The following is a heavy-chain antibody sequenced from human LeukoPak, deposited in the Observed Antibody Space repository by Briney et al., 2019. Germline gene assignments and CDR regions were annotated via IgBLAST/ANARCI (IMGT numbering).Heavy chain of an antibody. Sequence: PSETLSLTCSVSGGSITYYYWSWFRQPPGKGLEWIGYIYYSESTQYNPSLKSRVNISVDTSKNQVSLKLSSVTAADTAVYHCARTSVHGWSDYWGQGSLVTVSS. CDR1: GGSITYYY. CDR3: ARTSVHGWSDY. D-gene: IGHD6-19*01. J-gene: IGHJ4*02. CDR2: IYYSEST. V-gene: IGHV4-59*01.